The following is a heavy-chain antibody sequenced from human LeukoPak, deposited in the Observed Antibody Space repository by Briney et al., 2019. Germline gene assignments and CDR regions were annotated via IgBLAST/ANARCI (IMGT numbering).Heavy chain of an antibody. Sequence: GGSLRLSCAASGFTFSSYEMSWVRQAPGKGLEWVSYISNSGRTKLYADSVKGRFTISRDNAKISLYLQMNSLRTEDTAVYYCARGKNSLFDYWGQGTLVTVSS. J-gene: IGHJ4*02. CDR3: ARGKNSLFDY. CDR1: GFTFSSYE. D-gene: IGHD4-23*01. V-gene: IGHV3-48*03. CDR2: ISNSGRTK.